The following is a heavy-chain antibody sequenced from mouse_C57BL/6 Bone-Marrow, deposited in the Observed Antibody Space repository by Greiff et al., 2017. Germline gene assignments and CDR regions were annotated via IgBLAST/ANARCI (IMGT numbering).Heavy chain of an antibody. CDR2: IDPEDGET. CDR1: GFNIKDYY. CDR3: ASYGSHYAMDY. Sequence: EVKLVESGAELVKPGASVKLSCTASGFNIKDYYMHWVKQRTEQGLEWIGRIDPEDGETKYAPKFQGKATITADTSSNTAYLQLSSLTSEDTAVYYCASYGSHYAMDYWGQGTSVTVSS. D-gene: IGHD1-1*01. J-gene: IGHJ4*01. V-gene: IGHV14-2*01.